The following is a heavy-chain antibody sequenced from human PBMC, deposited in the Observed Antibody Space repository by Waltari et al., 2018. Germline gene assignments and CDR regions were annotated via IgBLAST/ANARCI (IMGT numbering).Heavy chain of an antibody. J-gene: IGHJ3*02. CDR2: IWYDGSNK. CDR3: TRGDSGSYFGQAFDI. V-gene: IGHV3-33*08. CDR1: GFTFSSYG. D-gene: IGHD1-26*01. Sequence: QVQLVESGGGVVQPGRSLRLSCAASGFTFSSYGMHWVRQAPGKGLEWVAVIWYDGSNKYYADSVKGRFTISRDNFKNTLYLQMNSLRAEDTAMYYCTRGDSGSYFGQAFDIWGQGTMVTVSS.